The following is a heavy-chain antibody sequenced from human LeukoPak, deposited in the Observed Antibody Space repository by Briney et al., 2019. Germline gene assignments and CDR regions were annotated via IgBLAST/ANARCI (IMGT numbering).Heavy chain of an antibody. CDR3: ARVNHGYGPDY. V-gene: IGHV3-21*01. D-gene: IGHD1-14*01. Sequence: PGGSLRLSCAASGFTFSTYGMNWVRQGPGKGLEWVSSISSTSSHMYYADSVKGRFTISRDNAKNSLYLQVNSLKSEDTAVYYCARVNHGYGPDYWGQGTLVTVSS. CDR1: GFTFSTYG. J-gene: IGHJ4*02. CDR2: ISSTSSHM.